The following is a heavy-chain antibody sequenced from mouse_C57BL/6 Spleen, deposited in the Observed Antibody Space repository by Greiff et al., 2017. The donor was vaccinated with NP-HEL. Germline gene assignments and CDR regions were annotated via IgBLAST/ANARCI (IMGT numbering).Heavy chain of an antibody. CDR2: IDPSDSYT. D-gene: IGHD1-1*01. CDR3: ARAFDYYGSSWFAY. V-gene: IGHV1-69*01. J-gene: IGHJ3*01. CDR1: GYTFTSYW. Sequence: QVQLKQPGAELVMPGASVKLSCKASGYTFTSYWMHWVKQRPGQGLEWIGEIDPSDSYTNYNQKFQGKSTLTVDKSSSTAYMQLSSLTSEDSAVYYCARAFDYYGSSWFAYWGQGTLVTISA.